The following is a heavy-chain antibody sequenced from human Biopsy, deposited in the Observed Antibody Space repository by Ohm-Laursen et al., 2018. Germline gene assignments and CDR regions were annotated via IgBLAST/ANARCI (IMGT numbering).Heavy chain of an antibody. CDR1: GDSITTYY. CDR2: IYYRGNT. J-gene: IGHJ4*02. Sequence: GTLSLACSVSGDSITTYYWNWIRQAPGKGLEWIGNIYYRGNTNYSPSLKSRVTISLDTSKNQFSLKLNSVTATDTAVYYCARDYDTSGYYYVSRGQGTLVTVSS. V-gene: IGHV4-59*08. CDR3: ARDYDTSGYYYVS. D-gene: IGHD3-22*01.